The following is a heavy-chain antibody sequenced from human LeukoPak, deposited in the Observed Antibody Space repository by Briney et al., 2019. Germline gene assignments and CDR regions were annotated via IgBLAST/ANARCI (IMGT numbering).Heavy chain of an antibody. CDR2: IYYSGST. CDR1: GGSISSYY. V-gene: IGHV4-59*01. D-gene: IGHD5-12*01. Sequence: SETLSLTCTVSGGSISSYYWSWIRQPPGKGLEWIGYIYYSGSTNYNPSLKSRVTISVDTSKNQFSLKLSSVTAADTAVYYCARRLRGAFDIWGQGTMVTVSS. J-gene: IGHJ3*02. CDR3: ARRLRGAFDI.